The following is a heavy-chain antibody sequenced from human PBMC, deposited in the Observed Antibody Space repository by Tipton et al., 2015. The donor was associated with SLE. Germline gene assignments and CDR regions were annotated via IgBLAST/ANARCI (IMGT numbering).Heavy chain of an antibody. CDR1: GGSISSSSYY. CDR2: IYYSGST. D-gene: IGHD6-6*01. V-gene: IGHV4-39*07. CDR3: ARQWWDSGSSGDY. J-gene: IGHJ4*02. Sequence: LRLSCTVSGGSISSSSYYWGWIRQPPGKGLEWIGSIYYSGSTYYNPSLKSRVTISVDTSKNQFSLKLSSVTAADTAVYYCARQWWDSGSSGDYWGQGTLVTVSS.